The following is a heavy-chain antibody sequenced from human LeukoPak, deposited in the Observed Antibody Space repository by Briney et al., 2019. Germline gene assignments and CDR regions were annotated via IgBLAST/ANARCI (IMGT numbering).Heavy chain of an antibody. CDR3: ARDLYGDYGRGYMDV. CDR2: IYYRGDT. J-gene: IGHJ6*03. CDR1: GGSISGDY. D-gene: IGHD4-17*01. Sequence: SSETLSLTCTVSGGSISGDYWSWIRQPPGKGLEWIGYIYYRGDTNYNPSLKSRVTISVGTSKSQFSLRLSSVTAADTAVYFCARDLYGDYGRGYMDVWGKGTTVTVSS. V-gene: IGHV4-59*01.